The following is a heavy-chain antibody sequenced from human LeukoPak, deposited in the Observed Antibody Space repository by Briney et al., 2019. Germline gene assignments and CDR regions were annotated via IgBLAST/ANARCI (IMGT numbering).Heavy chain of an antibody. Sequence: LASETLSLTCTVSGGSIRSSYYYWGWIRQAPGKGLEWVSAISGSDGSTYYADSVKGRFTISRDNSKNTLDLQMNSLRAEDTAIYYCAKDSRDYNFRTGYYFDYWGQGTLVTVSS. J-gene: IGHJ4*02. CDR2: ISGSDGST. D-gene: IGHD5-24*01. V-gene: IGHV3-23*01. CDR3: AKDSRDYNFRTGYYFDY. CDR1: GGSIRSSYYY.